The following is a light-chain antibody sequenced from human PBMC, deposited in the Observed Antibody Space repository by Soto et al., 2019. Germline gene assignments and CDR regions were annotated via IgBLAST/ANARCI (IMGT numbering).Light chain of an antibody. CDR3: SSYAGSNNLV. CDR2: EVS. J-gene: IGLJ2*01. Sequence: QSALTQPPSASGSPGQSVTLSCTGTSSDVGGYNYVSWYQQHPGKAPKLMIYEVSKRPSGVPDRFSGSKSGNTASLTVSGLQAEDAADYCCSSYAGSNNLVFGGGTKLTVL. V-gene: IGLV2-8*01. CDR1: SSDVGGYNY.